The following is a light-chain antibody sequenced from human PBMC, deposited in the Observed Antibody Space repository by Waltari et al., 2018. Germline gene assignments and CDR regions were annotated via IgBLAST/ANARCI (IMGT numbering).Light chain of an antibody. CDR3: HQYYDTLWT. J-gene: IGKJ1*01. CDR1: LSLFYSSDNKNY. Sequence: IVMTQSPDSLAVSLGERATINCKSSLSLFYSSDNKNYLGWYQQKPGQAPKLLMYWASAREPGVPDRFSGSGSGTDFTLTISTVQAEDVAVYYCHQYYDTLWTFGQGTKVEIK. V-gene: IGKV4-1*01. CDR2: WAS.